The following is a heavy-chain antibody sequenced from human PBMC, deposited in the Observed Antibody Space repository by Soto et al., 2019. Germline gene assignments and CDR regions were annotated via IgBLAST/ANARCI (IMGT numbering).Heavy chain of an antibody. Sequence: SETLSLTCTVSGGSISGGGYFWSWIRQHPGKGLEWIGYIYYSGSTYYNPSLKSRVTISVETSKNQFSLRLSSVTAADTAVYYCARGILETAMALFSWFDPWGQGILVTVSS. CDR2: IYYSGST. D-gene: IGHD5-18*01. V-gene: IGHV4-31*03. CDR1: GGSISGGGYF. J-gene: IGHJ5*02. CDR3: ARGILETAMALFSWFDP.